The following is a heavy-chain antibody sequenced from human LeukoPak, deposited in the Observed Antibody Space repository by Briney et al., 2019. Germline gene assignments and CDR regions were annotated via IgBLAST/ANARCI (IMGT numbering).Heavy chain of an antibody. D-gene: IGHD5-12*01. V-gene: IGHV1-2*02. CDR2: INPNSGGT. J-gene: IGHJ6*03. Sequence: ASVKVSCKASGYTFTGYYMHWVRQAPGQGLEWMGWINPNSGGTNYAQKFQGRVTMTRDTSISTAYMELSWLRSDDTAVYYCARDGYSGYDWDYYYYMDVWGKGTTVTISS. CDR3: ARDGYSGYDWDYYYYMDV. CDR1: GYTFTGYY.